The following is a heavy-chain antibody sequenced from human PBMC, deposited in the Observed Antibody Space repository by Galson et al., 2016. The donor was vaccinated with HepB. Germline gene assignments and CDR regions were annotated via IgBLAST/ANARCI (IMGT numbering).Heavy chain of an antibody. D-gene: IGHD1-26*01. V-gene: IGHV3-48*01. Sequence: SLRLSCAASGFIFSSHTMNWVRQAPGKGLEWIAHIASTDGTTDYADSVKGRFTISRDNTKNSLFLQMNSLRADDTALYYCARGEGSGSWLVGHWGQGTLVTVSS. CDR1: GFIFSSHT. CDR3: ARGEGSGSWLVGH. J-gene: IGHJ4*02. CDR2: IASTDGTT.